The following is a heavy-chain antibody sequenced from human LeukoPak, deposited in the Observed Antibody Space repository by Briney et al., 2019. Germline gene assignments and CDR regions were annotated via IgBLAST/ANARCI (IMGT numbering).Heavy chain of an antibody. CDR3: ARGLIAAAGTGYYYYYGMDV. D-gene: IGHD6-13*01. V-gene: IGHV3-7*04. CDR1: GFTFSSYW. J-gene: IGHJ6*02. Sequence: AGGSLRLSCAASGFTFSSYWMSWVRQTPGKGLEWVANIKQDGSEKYYVDSAKGRFTISRDNAKNSLYLQMNSLRAEDSAMYYCARGLIAAAGTGYYYYYGMDVWGQGTTVTVSS. CDR2: IKQDGSEK.